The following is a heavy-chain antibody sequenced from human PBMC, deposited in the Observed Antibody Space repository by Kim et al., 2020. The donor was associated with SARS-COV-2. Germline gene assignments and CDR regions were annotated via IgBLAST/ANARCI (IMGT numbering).Heavy chain of an antibody. CDR3: ARDLYCGGDCWSFDY. Sequence: SETLSLTCTVSGGSISSYYWSWIRQPAGKGLEWIGRIYTSGSTNYNPSLKSRVTMSVDTSKNQFSLKLSSVTAADTAVYYCARDLYCGGDCWSFDYWGQGTLVTVSS. V-gene: IGHV4-4*07. J-gene: IGHJ4*02. D-gene: IGHD2-21*02. CDR1: GGSISSYY. CDR2: IYTSGST.